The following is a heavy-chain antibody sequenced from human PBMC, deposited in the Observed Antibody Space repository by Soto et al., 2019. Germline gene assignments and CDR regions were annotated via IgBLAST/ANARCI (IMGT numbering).Heavy chain of an antibody. V-gene: IGHV4-4*02. Sequence: QVQLQESGPGLVKPSGTLSLTCAVSGGSISSSNWWSWVRQPPGKGLAWIGESYHSGSTNYNPSLNSRVTISVDKSKNQFSLKLCSVTAADTAVYYCATTSQRLVGNYYYYGMDVWGQGTTVTVSS. J-gene: IGHJ6*02. D-gene: IGHD6-13*01. CDR1: GGSISSSNW. CDR2: SYHSGST. CDR3: ATTSQRLVGNYYYYGMDV.